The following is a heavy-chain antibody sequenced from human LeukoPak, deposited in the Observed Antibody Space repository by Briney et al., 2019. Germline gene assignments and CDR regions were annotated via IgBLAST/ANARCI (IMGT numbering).Heavy chain of an antibody. CDR2: INHGGST. J-gene: IGHJ4*02. CDR3: ARGEARDYGDTWSDY. CDR1: GGSFSGYY. D-gene: IGHD4-17*01. Sequence: PSETLSLTCAVYGGSFSGYYWSWIRQPPGKGLEWIGEINHGGSTNYNPSLKSRVTISVDTSKNQFSLKLSSVTAADTAVYYCARGEARDYGDTWSDYWGQGTLVTVSS. V-gene: IGHV4-34*01.